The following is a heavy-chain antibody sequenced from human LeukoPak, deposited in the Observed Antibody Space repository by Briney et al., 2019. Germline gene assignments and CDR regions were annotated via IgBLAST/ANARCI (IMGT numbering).Heavy chain of an antibody. Sequence: ASVKVSCKASAYTFTGYYIHWVRQAPGQGLEWMGIINPSGGSTNYAQKFQGRVTMTRDTSASTVYMELTSLRSEDTAVYYCARGGQQRLVPLGGTDVWGQGTTVTVSS. CDR3: ARGGQQRLVPLGGTDV. J-gene: IGHJ6*02. D-gene: IGHD6-13*01. CDR2: INPSGGST. CDR1: AYTFTGYY. V-gene: IGHV1-46*01.